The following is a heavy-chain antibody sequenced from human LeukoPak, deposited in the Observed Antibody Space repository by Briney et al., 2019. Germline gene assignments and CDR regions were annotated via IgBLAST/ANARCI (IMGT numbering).Heavy chain of an antibody. Sequence: HPGGSLRLSCAASGFTVSSNYMSWVRQAPGKGLEWVSVIYSGGSTYYADSVKGRFTISRDNSKNTPYLQMNSLRAEDTAVYYCASLDYGDRDYWGQGTLVTVSS. CDR1: GFTVSSNY. D-gene: IGHD4-17*01. CDR2: IYSGGST. CDR3: ASLDYGDRDY. J-gene: IGHJ4*02. V-gene: IGHV3-53*01.